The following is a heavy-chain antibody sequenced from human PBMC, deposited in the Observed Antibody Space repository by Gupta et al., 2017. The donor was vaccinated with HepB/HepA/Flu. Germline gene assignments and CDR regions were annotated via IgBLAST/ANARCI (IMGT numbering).Heavy chain of an antibody. CDR1: GGSFSGYY. CDR2: ISHSGNT. V-gene: IGHV4-34*01. D-gene: IGHD5-18*01. CDR3: ARELGYSDAGRPVGWFDP. Sequence: QVQLQQWGAGLLKPSETLSLTCAVYGGSFSGYYWSWIRQPPGKGLEWIGEISHSGNTEYNPSLKSRFTISLDTSETQFARKLSSVTAADTDVYYGARELGYSDAGRPVGWFDPWGHGTLVTVPS. J-gene: IGHJ5*02.